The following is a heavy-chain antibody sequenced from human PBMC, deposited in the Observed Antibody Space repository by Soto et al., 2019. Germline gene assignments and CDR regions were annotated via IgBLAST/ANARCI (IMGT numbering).Heavy chain of an antibody. CDR1: GFPFTSYG. J-gene: IGHJ4*02. V-gene: IGHV3-30*03. CDR2: ISYDGSDK. Sequence: QVQLVESGGGVVQPGRSLRLSCAGSGFPFTSYGMHWVREGPDKGLEWVAVISYDGSDKYYADSVKGRFTISRDNSKNMLCLQMNSLRPEDTALYYCVGGQYYFDYRGQGTLVIVSS. D-gene: IGHD3-10*01. CDR3: VGGQYYFDY.